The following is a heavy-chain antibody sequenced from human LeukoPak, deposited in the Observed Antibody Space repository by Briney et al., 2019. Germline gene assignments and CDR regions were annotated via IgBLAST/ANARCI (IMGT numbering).Heavy chain of an antibody. CDR1: GFTFSTYA. Sequence: GGSLRLSCAPSGFTFSTYAMSWVRQAPGKGLEWVSAISGSGGSTDYADSVKGRFTISRDNSKNTLYLQMNSLRAEDTAVYYCAEERGRAAVAGTDYWGQGTLVTVSS. V-gene: IGHV3-23*01. D-gene: IGHD6-19*01. CDR2: ISGSGGST. CDR3: AEERGRAAVAGTDY. J-gene: IGHJ4*02.